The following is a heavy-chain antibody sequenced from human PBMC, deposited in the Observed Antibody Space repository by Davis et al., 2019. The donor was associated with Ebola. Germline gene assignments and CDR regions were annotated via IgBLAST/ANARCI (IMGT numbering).Heavy chain of an antibody. Sequence: KVSCKVSGYTFTTYWIVWVRQMPGKGLECMGIIFPGDSDTRYSPSFQGQVTISADKSITTAYLQWSSLKASDTAIYYCARGTDGYNPGGYFDSWGQGTLVTVSS. D-gene: IGHD5-24*01. V-gene: IGHV5-51*01. CDR3: ARGTDGYNPGGYFDS. CDR2: IFPGDSDT. CDR1: GYTFTTYW. J-gene: IGHJ4*02.